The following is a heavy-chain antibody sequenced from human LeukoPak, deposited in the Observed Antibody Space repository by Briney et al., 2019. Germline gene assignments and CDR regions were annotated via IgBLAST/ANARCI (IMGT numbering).Heavy chain of an antibody. Sequence: PGGSLRLSCAASGFTFSNFGLNWVRQAPGKGLEWVAFISDNGRRTYYLESVEGLFTISRDDSKNTLYLQMNSLRVEDTAVYYCARDRIGKYSIDYWGQGTRVTVSS. D-gene: IGHD2-15*01. CDR1: GFTFSNFG. J-gene: IGHJ4*02. CDR3: ARDRIGKYSIDY. CDR2: ISDNGRRT. V-gene: IGHV3-33*08.